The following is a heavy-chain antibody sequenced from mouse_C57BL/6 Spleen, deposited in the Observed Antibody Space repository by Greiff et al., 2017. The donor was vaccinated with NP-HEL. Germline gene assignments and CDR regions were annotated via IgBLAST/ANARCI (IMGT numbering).Heavy chain of an antibody. J-gene: IGHJ4*01. Sequence: ESGPGLVKPSQSLSLTCSVTGYSITSGYYWNWIRQFPGNKLEWMGYISYDGSNNYNPSLKNRISITRDTSTNQFFLKLNSVTTEDTATYYCAREGGSSDAMDYWGQGTSVTVSS. CDR1: GYSITSGYY. CDR3: AREGGSSDAMDY. D-gene: IGHD1-1*01. CDR2: ISYDGSN. V-gene: IGHV3-6*01.